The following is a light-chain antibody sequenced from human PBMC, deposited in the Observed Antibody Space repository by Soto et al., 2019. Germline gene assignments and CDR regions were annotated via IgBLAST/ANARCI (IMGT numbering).Light chain of an antibody. J-gene: IGKJ1*01. CDR2: GAS. CDR3: QLYGSSPTWA. Sequence: EIVLTRSPGTLSLSPGERATLSCRASQSVNSAYVAWYQQNPGQAPRVLIYGASTRATGIPHRFSGSGSGTDFCLTISRLEPEDSAMYYCQLYGSSPTWAFGQGTKVEIK. CDR1: QSVNSAY. V-gene: IGKV3-20*01.